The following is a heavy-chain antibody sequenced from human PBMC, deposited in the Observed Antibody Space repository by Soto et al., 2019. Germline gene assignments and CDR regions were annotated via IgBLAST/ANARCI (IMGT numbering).Heavy chain of an antibody. D-gene: IGHD5-18*01. V-gene: IGHV1-69*06. CDR2: IIPIFGTA. CDR3: ARVGRGYSQGGAFDL. J-gene: IGHJ3*01. CDR1: GGTFSSYA. Sequence: QVQLVQSGAEVKKPGSSVKVSCKASGGTFSSYAISWVRQAPGQGLEWMGGIIPIFGTANYAQKFQGRVTIPADKSTSTAYMELRSLRSDDKAVYYCARVGRGYSQGGAFDLWGQGTMVTVSS.